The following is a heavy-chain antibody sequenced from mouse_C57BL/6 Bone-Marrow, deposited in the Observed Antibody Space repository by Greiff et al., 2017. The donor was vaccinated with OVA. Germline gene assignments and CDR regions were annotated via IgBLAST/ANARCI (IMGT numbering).Heavy chain of an antibody. D-gene: IGHD1-1*01. Sequence: EVKLMESGGGLVKPGGSLKLSCAASGFTFSDYGMHWVRQAPEKGLEWVAYISSGSSTIYYADTVKGRFTISRDNAKNTLFLQMTSLRSEDTAMYYCARSYYYGSSSLAWFACWGQGTLVTVSA. CDR2: ISSGSSTI. V-gene: IGHV5-17*01. CDR1: GFTFSDYG. CDR3: ARSYYYGSSSLAWFAC. J-gene: IGHJ3*01.